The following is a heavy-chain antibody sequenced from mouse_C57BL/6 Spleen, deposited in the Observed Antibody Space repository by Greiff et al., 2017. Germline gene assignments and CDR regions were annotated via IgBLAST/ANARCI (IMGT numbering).Heavy chain of an antibody. D-gene: IGHD2-2*01. CDR2: IYPGDGDT. J-gene: IGHJ2*01. V-gene: IGHV1-82*01. Sequence: VQLQESGPELVKPGASVKISCKASGYAFSSSWMNWVKQRPGKGLEWIGRIYPGDGDTNYNGKFKGKATLTADKSSSTAYMQLSSLTSEDSAVYFCALWLRRVFDYWGQGTTLTVSS. CDR1: GYAFSSSW. CDR3: ALWLRRVFDY.